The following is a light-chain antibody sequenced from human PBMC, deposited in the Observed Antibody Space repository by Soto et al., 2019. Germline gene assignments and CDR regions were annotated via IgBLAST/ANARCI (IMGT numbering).Light chain of an antibody. CDR2: EVS. CDR1: SSDVGSYNR. Sequence: QSVLTQPPSVSGSPGQSVTISCTGTSSDVGSYNRVSWYQQPPGTAPKLMIYEVSHRPSGVPDRFSGSKSGNTASLTISGLQAEDEADYYCSLYTSTSTYVFGTGTKVTVL. J-gene: IGLJ1*01. CDR3: SLYTSTSTYV. V-gene: IGLV2-18*01.